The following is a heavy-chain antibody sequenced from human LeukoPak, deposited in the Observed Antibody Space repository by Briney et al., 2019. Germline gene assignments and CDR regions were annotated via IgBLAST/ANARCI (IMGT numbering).Heavy chain of an antibody. Sequence: GGSLRLSCAVSGFTFSSYWMHWVRQAPGKGLVWVSHIKTDGSTTAYADSVKGRFTVSRDNAKTSLYLQMNSLRAEDTAMYYCTTSDCEYWGQGTLVTVSS. D-gene: IGHD1-1*01. CDR3: TTSDCEY. CDR2: IKTDGSTT. V-gene: IGHV3-74*01. CDR1: GFTFSSYW. J-gene: IGHJ4*02.